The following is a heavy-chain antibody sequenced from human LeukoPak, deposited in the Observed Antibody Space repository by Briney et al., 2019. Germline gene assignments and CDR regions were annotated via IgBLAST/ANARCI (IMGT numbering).Heavy chain of an antibody. CDR2: IYYSGYT. CDR1: GGSISSYY. D-gene: IGHD3-10*01. V-gene: IGHV4-59*01. Sequence: SETLSLTCTVSGGSISSYYWSWIRQPPGKGLKWIGNIYYSGYTTYSPSLRSRVTISVDTSKNQFSLKLSSVTAADTAVYYCARAPGGYGSGSRGAFDIWGQGTMVTVSS. CDR3: ARAPGGYGSGSRGAFDI. J-gene: IGHJ3*02.